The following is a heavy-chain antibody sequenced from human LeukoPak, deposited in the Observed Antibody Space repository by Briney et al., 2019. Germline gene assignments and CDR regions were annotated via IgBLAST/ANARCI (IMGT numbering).Heavy chain of an antibody. J-gene: IGHJ5*02. CDR3: AKRYSDGGFDP. Sequence: PGGSLRLSCVASGLTFSNSAMTWVRQGPGKGLEWVSSISGETNNTYYSDSVKGRFTISRDNSKNTVFLQMNGLTIEDTAIYYCAKRYSDGGFDPWGQGTLVTVSS. CDR1: GLTFSNSA. CDR2: ISGETNNT. V-gene: IGHV3-23*01. D-gene: IGHD3-10*01.